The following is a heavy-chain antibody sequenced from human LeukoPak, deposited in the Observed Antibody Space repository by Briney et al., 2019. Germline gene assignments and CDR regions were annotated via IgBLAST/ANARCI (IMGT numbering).Heavy chain of an antibody. D-gene: IGHD3-22*01. J-gene: IGHJ4*02. CDR3: ARVGGVKYYYDSSGYYSY. CDR2: IIPILGIA. V-gene: IGHV1-69*04. Sequence: ASVKVSCKASGGTFSSYAISWVRQAPGQGLEWTGRIIPILGIANYAQKFQGRVTITADKSTSTAYMELSSLRSEDTAVYYCARVGGVKYYYDSSGYYSYWGQGTLVTVSS. CDR1: GGTFSSYA.